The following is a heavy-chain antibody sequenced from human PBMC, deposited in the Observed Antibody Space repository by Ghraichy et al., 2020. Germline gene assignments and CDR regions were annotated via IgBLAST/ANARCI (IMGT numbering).Heavy chain of an antibody. CDR2: IIPIFGTA. D-gene: IGHD2-15*01. V-gene: IGHV1-69*13. CDR3: ARDHGGGSCCAPLSYYGMDV. Sequence: SVKVSCKASGGTFSSYAISWVRQAPGQGLEWMGGIIPIFGTANYAQKFQGRVTITADESTSTAYMELSSLRSEDTAVYYCARDHGGGSCCAPLSYYGMDVWGQGTTVTVSS. J-gene: IGHJ6*02. CDR1: GGTFSSYA.